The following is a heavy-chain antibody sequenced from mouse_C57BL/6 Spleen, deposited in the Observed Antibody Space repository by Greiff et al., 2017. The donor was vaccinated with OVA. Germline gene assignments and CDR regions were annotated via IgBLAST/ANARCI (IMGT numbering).Heavy chain of an antibody. CDR2: IYPGDGDT. D-gene: IGHD1-1*01. V-gene: IGHV1-80*01. J-gene: IGHJ1*03. CDR1: GYAFSSYW. Sequence: VQLQQSGAELVKPGASVKISCKASGYAFSSYWMNWVKQRPGKGLEWIGQIYPGDGDTNYNGKFKGKATLTADKSSSTAYMQLSSLTSEDSAVYFCARPSYGSSYGDWYFDVWGTGTTVTVSS. CDR3: ARPSYGSSYGDWYFDV.